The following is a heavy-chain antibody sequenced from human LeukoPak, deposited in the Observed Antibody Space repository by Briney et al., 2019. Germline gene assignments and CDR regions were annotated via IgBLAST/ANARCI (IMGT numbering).Heavy chain of an antibody. Sequence: GGSLRLSCAASGFTFSSYAMHWVRQAPGKGLEWVGRIRSKANSYATAYAASVKGRFTISRDDSKNTAYLQMNSLKTEDTAVYYCTRLSQSDYWGQGTLVTVSS. V-gene: IGHV3-73*01. CDR2: IRSKANSYAT. CDR3: TRLSQSDY. CDR1: GFTFSSYA. J-gene: IGHJ4*02.